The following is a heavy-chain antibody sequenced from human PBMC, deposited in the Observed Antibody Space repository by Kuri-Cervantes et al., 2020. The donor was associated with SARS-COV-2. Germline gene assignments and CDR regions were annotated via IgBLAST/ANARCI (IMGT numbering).Heavy chain of an antibody. Sequence: SETLSLTCTVPGGSISSSSYYWGWIRQPPGKGLEWIGNIYHTGSTYDNPTLKSRVTISVDTSKNQFSLKLSSVTAADTAVYYCARATRQILWGLGMDVWGQGTTVTVSS. V-gene: IGHV4-39*07. CDR1: GGSISSSSYY. CDR3: ARATRQILWGLGMDV. J-gene: IGHJ6*02. D-gene: IGHD3-10*01. CDR2: IYHTGST.